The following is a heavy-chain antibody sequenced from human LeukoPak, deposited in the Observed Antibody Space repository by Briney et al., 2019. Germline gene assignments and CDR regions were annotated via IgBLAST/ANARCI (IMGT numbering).Heavy chain of an antibody. V-gene: IGHV1-2*02. Sequence: ASVKVSCKASGGTFSSYAISWVRQAPGQGLEWMGWINPNSGGTNYAQKLQGRVTMTRDTSISTVYMDLSRLTSDDTAIYYCARPVDHASGSLSLDYWGQGTLVTVSS. CDR2: INPNSGGT. D-gene: IGHD3-10*01. J-gene: IGHJ4*02. CDR3: ARPVDHASGSLSLDY. CDR1: GGTFSSYA.